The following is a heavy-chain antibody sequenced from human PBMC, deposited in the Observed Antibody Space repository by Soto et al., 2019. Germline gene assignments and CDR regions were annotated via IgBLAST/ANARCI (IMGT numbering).Heavy chain of an antibody. CDR3: ARGAGYSYGTAPGDY. CDR2: INPNSGGT. CDR1: GYTFTGYY. J-gene: IGHJ4*02. V-gene: IGHV1-2*04. D-gene: IGHD5-18*01. Sequence: QVQLVQSGAEVKKPGASVKVSCKASGYTFTGYYMHWVRQAPGQGLEWMGWINPNSGGTNYAQKFQGWVTMTRDTPISTAYMELSRLRSDDTAVYYCARGAGYSYGTAPGDYWGQGTLVTVSS.